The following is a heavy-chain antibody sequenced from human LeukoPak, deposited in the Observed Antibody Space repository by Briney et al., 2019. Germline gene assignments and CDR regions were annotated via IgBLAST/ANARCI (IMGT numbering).Heavy chain of an antibody. CDR2: INTNTGNP. CDR3: ARGGYSGYDYYYMDV. V-gene: IGHV7-4-1*02. Sequence: GASVKVSCKASGYTFTSYAMNWVRQAPGQGLEWMGWINTNTGNPTYAQGFTGRFVFSLDTSVSTAYLQISSLKAEDTAVYYCARGGYSGYDYYYMDVWGKGTTVTVSS. D-gene: IGHD5-12*01. CDR1: GYTFTSYA. J-gene: IGHJ6*03.